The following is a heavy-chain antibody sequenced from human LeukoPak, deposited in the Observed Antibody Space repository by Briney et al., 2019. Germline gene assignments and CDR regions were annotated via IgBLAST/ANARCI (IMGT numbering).Heavy chain of an antibody. Sequence: PGRSLRLSCAASGFTFDDYAMHWVRQAPGKGLEWVSGISRNSGTIGYAESVKGRFTVSRDNAKNSLYLQMNSLRPEDTALYHCAKDIGPLATGGAGAFDIWGQGTMVTVSS. CDR3: AKDIGPLATGGAGAFDI. V-gene: IGHV3-9*01. J-gene: IGHJ3*02. CDR2: ISRNSGTI. D-gene: IGHD6-13*01. CDR1: GFTFDDYA.